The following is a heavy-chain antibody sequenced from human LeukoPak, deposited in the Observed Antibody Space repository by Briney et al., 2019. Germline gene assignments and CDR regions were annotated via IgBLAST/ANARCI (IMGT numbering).Heavy chain of an antibody. CDR3: SRDRDSSGYYDWFDP. CDR1: GFTFSSFW. V-gene: IGHV3-74*01. CDR2: SNSGGSSK. D-gene: IGHD3-22*01. J-gene: IGHJ5*02. Sequence: GVTLTLSCAASGFTFSSFWRQWVRQGPGQGLVWVLRSNSGGSSKTYGVYGKGRFTISRNNAKNTLYLQINSLRTEDTAVYYCSRDRDSSGYYDWFDPWGQGTLVTVSS.